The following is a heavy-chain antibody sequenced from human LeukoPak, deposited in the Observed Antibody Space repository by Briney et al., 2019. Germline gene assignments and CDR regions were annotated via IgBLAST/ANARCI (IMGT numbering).Heavy chain of an antibody. CDR2: ISSSSTYI. Sequence: GGSLRLSCAASGFTFSSYSMNWVRQAPGKGLEWVSSISSSSTYIYYADSVKGRFTISRDNAKNSLYLQMNSLRAEDTALYHCARDSDFDYWGQGTLVTVSS. V-gene: IGHV3-21*01. CDR3: ARDSDFDY. J-gene: IGHJ4*02. CDR1: GFTFSSYS.